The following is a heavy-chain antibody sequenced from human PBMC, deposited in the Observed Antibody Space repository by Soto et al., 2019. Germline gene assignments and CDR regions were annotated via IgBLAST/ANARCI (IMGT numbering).Heavy chain of an antibody. CDR2: ISGSGGST. J-gene: IGHJ4*02. CDR3: VKRYRRAGQWPDYFDY. D-gene: IGHD6-19*01. V-gene: IGHV3-23*01. Sequence: EVQLLESGGGLVQPGVSLRLSCAASGFTFNSYAMSWVRQAPGKGLEWVSAISGSGGSTYYADSVKGRFTISRDNSKNTLYLQMNSLRAEDTAVYYCVKRYRRAGQWPDYFDYWGQGTLVTVSS. CDR1: GFTFNSYA.